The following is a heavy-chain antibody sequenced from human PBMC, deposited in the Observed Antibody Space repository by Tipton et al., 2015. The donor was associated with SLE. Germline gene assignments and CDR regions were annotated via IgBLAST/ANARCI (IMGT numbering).Heavy chain of an antibody. D-gene: IGHD1-26*01. Sequence: TLSLTCTVSDDSISGSYYWSWIRQPAGKGLEWIGRISSTGITNYNPSLKSRVTILLDTSKSQFSLNLSSVTAADTAVYYCARTSGNFPFDYWGQGSLVTVSS. J-gene: IGHJ4*02. V-gene: IGHV4-61*02. CDR3: ARTSGNFPFDY. CDR1: DDSISGSYY. CDR2: ISSTGIT.